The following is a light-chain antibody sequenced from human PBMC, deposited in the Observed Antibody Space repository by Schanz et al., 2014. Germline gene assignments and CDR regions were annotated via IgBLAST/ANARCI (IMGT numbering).Light chain of an antibody. CDR1: SSDVGRYNL. V-gene: IGLV2-8*01. J-gene: IGLJ3*02. Sequence: QSVLTQPASVSGSPGQSITISCTATSSDVGRYNLVSWYQHHPGKVPRLIIYAVTERPSGVPDRFSGSKSGNTASLTVSGLQAEDEADYYCSSYAGSKNLVFGGGTKLTVL. CDR3: SSYAGSKNLV. CDR2: AVT.